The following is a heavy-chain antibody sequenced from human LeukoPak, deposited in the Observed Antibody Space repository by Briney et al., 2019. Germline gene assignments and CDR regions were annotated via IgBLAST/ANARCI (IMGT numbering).Heavy chain of an antibody. J-gene: IGHJ4*02. D-gene: IGHD3-22*01. CDR1: GFTFSSYS. CDR3: AKDRGYYDSSGYYYGWFDY. V-gene: IGHV3-48*01. CDR2: VSSSSSTI. Sequence: GGSLRLSCAASGFTFSSYSMNWVRQAPGKGLEWVSYVSSSSSTIYYADSVKGRFTISRDNAKNSLYLQMNSLRAEDTAVYYCAKDRGYYDSSGYYYGWFDYWGQGTLVTVSS.